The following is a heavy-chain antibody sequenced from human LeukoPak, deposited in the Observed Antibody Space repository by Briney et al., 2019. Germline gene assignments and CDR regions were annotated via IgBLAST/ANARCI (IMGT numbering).Heavy chain of an antibody. J-gene: IGHJ3*02. CDR1: GFTFSSYW. V-gene: IGHV3-74*01. D-gene: IGHD3-3*01. CDR2: INSDGSST. Sequence: GGSLTLSCAASGFTFSSYWMLWVRQAQGKGLVWVSRINSDGSSTSYADSVKGRFTISRDNAKNTLYLQMNSLRAEDTAVYYCARHQKIFGVVILYAFDIWGQGTMVTVSS. CDR3: ARHQKIFGVVILYAFDI.